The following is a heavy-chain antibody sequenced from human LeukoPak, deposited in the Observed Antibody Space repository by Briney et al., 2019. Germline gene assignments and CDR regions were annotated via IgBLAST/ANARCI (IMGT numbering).Heavy chain of an antibody. CDR3: AKDIGRVPQNWFDP. J-gene: IGHJ5*02. Sequence: GGSLRLSCAASGFTFSSTWMNWVRQTPGKGLEWVSSINWNGGTTGYADSVKGRFTISRDNAKNSLYLQMNSLRPDDTALYYCAKDIGRVPQNWFDPWGQGTLVTVSS. CDR2: INWNGGTT. D-gene: IGHD2-2*01. V-gene: IGHV3-9*01. CDR1: GFTFSSTW.